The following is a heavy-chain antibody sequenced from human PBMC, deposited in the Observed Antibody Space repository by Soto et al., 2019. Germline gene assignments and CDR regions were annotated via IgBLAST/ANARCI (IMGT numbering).Heavy chain of an antibody. Sequence: XESLELSCAASGFTFSSYAMHWVRQAPGKGLEWVAVISYDGSNKYYADSVKGRFTISRDNSKNTLYLQMNSLRAEDTAVYYCARDWVFTAFDIWGQGTMVTVSS. V-gene: IGHV3-30-3*01. CDR3: ARDWVFTAFDI. CDR2: ISYDGSNK. CDR1: GFTFSSYA. D-gene: IGHD3-16*01. J-gene: IGHJ3*02.